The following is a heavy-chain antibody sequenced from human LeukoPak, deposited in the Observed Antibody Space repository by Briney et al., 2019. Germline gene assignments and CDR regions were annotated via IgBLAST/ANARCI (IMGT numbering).Heavy chain of an antibody. CDR3: ARDSLFLGLPDY. CDR1: GGSISSSNW. V-gene: IGHV4-4*02. J-gene: IGHJ4*02. CDR2: IYHSGST. Sequence: SETLSLTCTVSGGSISSSNWWSWVRQPPGKGLEWIGSIYHSGSTYYNPSLKSRVTISVDTSKNQFSLRLSSVTAADTAVYYCARDSLFLGLPDYWGQGTLVTVSS.